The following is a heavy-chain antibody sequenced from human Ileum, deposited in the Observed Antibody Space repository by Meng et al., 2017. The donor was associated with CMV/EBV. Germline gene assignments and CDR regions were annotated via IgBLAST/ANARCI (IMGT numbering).Heavy chain of an antibody. D-gene: IGHD2-2*03. Sequence: GESLKISCAASGFTFSSYEMNWVRQAPGKGLEWVSYISSSGSTIYYADSVKGRFTISRDNAKNSLYLQMNSLRAEDTAVYYCARDGYCSSTSCYLVGGSRWGMDVWGQGTTVTVS. CDR2: ISSSGSTI. V-gene: IGHV3-48*03. CDR3: ARDGYCSSTSCYLVGGSRWGMDV. CDR1: GFTFSSYE. J-gene: IGHJ6*02.